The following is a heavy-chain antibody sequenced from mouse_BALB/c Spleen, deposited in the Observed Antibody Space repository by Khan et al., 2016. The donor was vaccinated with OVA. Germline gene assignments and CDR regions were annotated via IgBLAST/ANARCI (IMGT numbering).Heavy chain of an antibody. D-gene: IGHD2-4*01. CDR2: INPNTGNI. J-gene: IGHJ3*01. CDR3: ARDYDFFAY. CDR1: GYSFTGYY. Sequence: VQLQQSGPDLVKPGASVKMSCKASGYSFTGYYMNWVKQSHGKSLECIGRINPNTGNINYNQKFKGKAILTVDTSSSTAYMELRSLTSEDSAVYYCARDYDFFAYWGQGTLVTVSA. V-gene: IGHV1-26*01.